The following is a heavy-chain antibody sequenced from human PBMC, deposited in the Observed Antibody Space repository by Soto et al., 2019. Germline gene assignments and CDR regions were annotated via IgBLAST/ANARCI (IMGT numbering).Heavy chain of an antibody. CDR1: GGSISSYY. CDR3: ARSPGYSSSWSNWFDP. D-gene: IGHD6-13*01. CDR2: IYYSGST. V-gene: IGHV4-59*01. Sequence: SETLSLTCTVSGGSISSYYWSWIRQPPGKGLEWIGYIYYSGSTNYNPSLKSRVTISVDTSKNQFSLKLSSVTAADTAVYYCARSPGYSSSWSNWFDPWGQGTLVTVSS. J-gene: IGHJ5*02.